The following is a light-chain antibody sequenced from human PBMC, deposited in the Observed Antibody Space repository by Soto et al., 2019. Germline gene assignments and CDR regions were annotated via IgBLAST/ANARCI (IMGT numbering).Light chain of an antibody. CDR2: LNSDGSH. Sequence: QPVLTQSPSASASLGASVKLTCTLSSGHSSYAIAWHQQRPEKGPRYLMKLNSDGSHSKGDGIPDRFSGSSSGAERYLTISSLQSYDEADYYCQTWGTGIQVFGGGTKLTVL. CDR3: QTWGTGIQV. CDR1: SGHSSYA. J-gene: IGLJ2*01. V-gene: IGLV4-69*01.